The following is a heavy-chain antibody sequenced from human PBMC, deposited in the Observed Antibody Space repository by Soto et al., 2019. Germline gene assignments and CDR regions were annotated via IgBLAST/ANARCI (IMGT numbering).Heavy chain of an antibody. J-gene: IGHJ4*02. D-gene: IGHD3-3*01. CDR2: TESSGST. Sequence: SETLSLTCAVYGGSFSGYYWSWIRQPPGKGLEWIGDTESSGSTSYNPSLKSRVTIIVDTSKNQFSLRLSSVTAADTAMFYCAKSFAVVTFDVWGLGTLVTVSS. CDR1: GGSFSGYY. CDR3: AKSFAVVTFDV. V-gene: IGHV4-34*01.